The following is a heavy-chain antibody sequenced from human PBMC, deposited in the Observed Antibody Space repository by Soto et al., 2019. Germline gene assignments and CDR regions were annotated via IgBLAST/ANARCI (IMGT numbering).Heavy chain of an antibody. D-gene: IGHD6-6*01. CDR3: ARLPSSSNYYYYGMDV. V-gene: IGHV1-8*01. CDR2: MNPDSGNT. J-gene: IGHJ6*02. CDR1: GYTFSIYD. Sequence: QVQLVQSGAEVKKPGASVKVSCKASGYTFSIYDINWVRQATGQGLEWMGWMNPDSGNTGYAQNFQGRVTMTRNSPINTVYMELSSLRSEDTAVYYCARLPSSSNYYYYGMDVWGQGTTVTVSS.